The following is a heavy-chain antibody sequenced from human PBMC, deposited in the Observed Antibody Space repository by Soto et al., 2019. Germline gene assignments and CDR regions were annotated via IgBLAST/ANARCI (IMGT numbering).Heavy chain of an antibody. J-gene: IGHJ4*02. D-gene: IGHD2-2*01. CDR3: ARQVVPAADVYFDY. Sequence: SVKVSCKASGGTFSSYAISWVRQAPGQGLEWMGGIIPIFGTANYAQKFQGRVTITADESTSTAYMELSSLRSEDTAVYYCARQVVPAADVYFDYWGQGTLVTVSS. CDR1: GGTFSSYA. CDR2: IIPIFGTA. V-gene: IGHV1-69*13.